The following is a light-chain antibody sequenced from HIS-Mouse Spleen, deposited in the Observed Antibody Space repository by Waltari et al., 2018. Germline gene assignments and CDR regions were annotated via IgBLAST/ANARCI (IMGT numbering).Light chain of an antibody. CDR1: QRVSSY. CDR3: QQRSNWPLT. Sequence: EIVLTQSPATLSLSPGGRATLSCRASQRVSSYLAWYQQNPGQAPRLLIHDASNRATGIPARFSGSGAGTDFTLTISSLEPEDFAVYYCQQRSNWPLTFGGGTKVEIK. V-gene: IGKV3-11*01. CDR2: DAS. J-gene: IGKJ4*01.